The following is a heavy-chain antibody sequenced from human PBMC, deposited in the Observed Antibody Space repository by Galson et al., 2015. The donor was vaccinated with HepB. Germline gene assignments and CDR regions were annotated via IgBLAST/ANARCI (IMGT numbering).Heavy chain of an antibody. J-gene: IGHJ6*03. CDR1: GYTFTSYD. V-gene: IGHV1-8*01. CDR3: ARGFMITFGGALYYYYYMDV. Sequence: SVKVSCKASGYTFTSYDINWVRQATGQGLEWMGWMNPNSGNTGYAQKFQGRVTMTRNTSISTAYMELSSLRSEDTAVYYCARGFMITFGGALYYYYYMDVWGKGTTVTVSS. D-gene: IGHD3-16*01. CDR2: MNPNSGNT.